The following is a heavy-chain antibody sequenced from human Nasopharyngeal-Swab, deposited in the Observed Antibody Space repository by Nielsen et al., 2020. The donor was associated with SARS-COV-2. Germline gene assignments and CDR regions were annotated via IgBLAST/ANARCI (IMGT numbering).Heavy chain of an antibody. Sequence: WIRQPPGKGLEWVAVISYDGSNKYYADSVKGRFTISRDNSKNTLYLQMNSLRAEDTAVYYCARGYCSGGSCYENYYYGMDVWGQGTTVTVSS. V-gene: IGHV3-33*05. J-gene: IGHJ6*02. D-gene: IGHD2-15*01. CDR3: ARGYCSGGSCYENYYYGMDV. CDR2: ISYDGSNK.